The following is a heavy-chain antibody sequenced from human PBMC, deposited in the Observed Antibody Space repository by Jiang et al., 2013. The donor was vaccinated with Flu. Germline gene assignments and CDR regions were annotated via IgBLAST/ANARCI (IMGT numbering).Heavy chain of an antibody. CDR3: VRVKKXYYDSSGTDEY. D-gene: IGHD3-22*01. CDR1: GGSVSSGSYY. Sequence: GSGLVKPSETLSLTCTVSGGSVSSGSYYWSWIRQPPGKGLEWIGYSYYSGSTNYNPSLKSRVTISVDTSKNQFSLKLSSVTAADTAVYYCVRVKKXYYDSSGTDEYWGQGTLVTVSS. J-gene: IGHJ4*02. CDR2: SYYSGST. V-gene: IGHV4-61*01.